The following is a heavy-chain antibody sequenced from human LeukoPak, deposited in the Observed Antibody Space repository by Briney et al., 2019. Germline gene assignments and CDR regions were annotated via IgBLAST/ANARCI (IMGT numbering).Heavy chain of an antibody. Sequence: SVKVSCKASGFTFTSSAMHWVRQAPGQGLEWMGIINPSGGSTSYAQKFQGRVTMTRDTSTSTVYMELSSLRSEDTAVYYCARDCSSTSCYTVWGQGTLVTVSS. CDR3: ARDCSSTSCYTV. CDR2: INPSGGST. CDR1: GFTFTSSA. J-gene: IGHJ4*02. V-gene: IGHV1-46*03. D-gene: IGHD2-2*02.